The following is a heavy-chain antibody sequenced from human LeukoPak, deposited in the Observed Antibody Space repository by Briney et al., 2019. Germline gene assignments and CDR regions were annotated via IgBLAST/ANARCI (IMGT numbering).Heavy chain of an antibody. J-gene: IGHJ3*02. Sequence: ASVTVSCTASGYTFTSYDINWVRQATGQGRGWMGWMNPNSGNTGYAQKFQGRVTMTRNTSISTAYMELSSLRSEDTAVYYCASLDYDSGGVDIWGQGTMVTVSS. CDR1: GYTFTSYD. D-gene: IGHD3-22*01. CDR2: MNPNSGNT. CDR3: ASLDYDSGGVDI. V-gene: IGHV1-8*01.